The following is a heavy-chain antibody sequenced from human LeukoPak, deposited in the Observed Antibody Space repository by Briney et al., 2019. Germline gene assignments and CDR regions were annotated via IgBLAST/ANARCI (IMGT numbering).Heavy chain of an antibody. CDR2: IYTGGST. V-gene: IGHV3-53*01. J-gene: IGHJ4*02. D-gene: IGHD1-26*01. Sequence: GGSLRLSCAASGFTVSNNYMSWVHQPPGKGLEWVAVIYTGGSTSYADSVKGRFTISRDNSKNTLWLQMNSLRAEDTAVYYCARDGVVGVTGMWGQGTLVTVSS. CDR3: ARDGVVGVTGM. CDR1: GFTVSNNY.